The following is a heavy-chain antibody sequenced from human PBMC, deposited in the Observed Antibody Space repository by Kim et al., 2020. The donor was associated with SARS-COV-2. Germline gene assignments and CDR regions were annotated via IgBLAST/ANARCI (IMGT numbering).Heavy chain of an antibody. V-gene: IGHV7-4-1*02. J-gene: IGHJ3*01. D-gene: IGHD3-3*01. CDR3: AGGVSITAFGVVLTYDAFNR. CDR1: GYTFTTFA. CDR2: INTNTGNP. Sequence: ASVKVSCKASGYTFTTFAVNWVRQAPGQGLEWMGGINTNTGNPTYARDFTGRFVFSLDTSVSTAYLQISSLTTEDTAVYYCAGGVSITAFGVVLTYDAFNRWGQGTVVIVSS.